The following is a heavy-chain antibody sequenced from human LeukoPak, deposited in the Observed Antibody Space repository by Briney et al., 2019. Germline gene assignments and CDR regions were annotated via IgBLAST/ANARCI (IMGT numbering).Heavy chain of an antibody. CDR2: IYYTGST. V-gene: IGHV4-59*01. J-gene: IGHJ4*02. CDR3: ARQQLSQLYYFDN. D-gene: IGHD6-13*01. CDR1: GGSISSYY. Sequence: SETMSLTCTVTGGSISSYYWSWIRQPPGKGLEWIGYIYYTGSTNYNPSLKSRVTISVDTSKNQFSLKLSSVTAADTAVYYCARQQLSQLYYFDNWGQGTLVTVSS.